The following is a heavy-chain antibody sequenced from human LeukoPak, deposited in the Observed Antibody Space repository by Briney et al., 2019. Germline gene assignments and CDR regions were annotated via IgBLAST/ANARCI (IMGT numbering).Heavy chain of an antibody. D-gene: IGHD6-13*01. CDR2: IYYSGST. CDR3: AREHSRSWVDY. Sequence: PSETLSLTCTVSGVSINSYYWSWIRQPPGKGLEWIGYIYYSGSTNYNPSLKSRVTISVDTSKNQFSLKLSSVTAADTAVYYCAREHSRSWVDYWGQGILVSVSS. V-gene: IGHV4-59*01. CDR1: GVSINSYY. J-gene: IGHJ4*02.